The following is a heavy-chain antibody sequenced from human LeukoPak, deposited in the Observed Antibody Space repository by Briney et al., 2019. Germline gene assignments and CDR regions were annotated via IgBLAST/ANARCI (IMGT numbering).Heavy chain of an antibody. CDR1: GGSISSYY. J-gene: IGHJ4*02. D-gene: IGHD2-8*01. CDR3: AGDVHGVVDY. Sequence: PSETLSLTCTVSGGSISSYYWSWIRQPPGKGLEWIGFIYYSGSTNYNPSLKSRVTISDTSKNQFSLKLSSVTAADTAVYYCAGDVHGVVDYWGQGTLVTVSS. V-gene: IGHV4-59*01. CDR2: IYYSGST.